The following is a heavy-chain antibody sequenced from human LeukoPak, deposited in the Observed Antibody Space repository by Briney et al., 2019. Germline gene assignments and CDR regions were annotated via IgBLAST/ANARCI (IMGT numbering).Heavy chain of an antibody. CDR3: TTAVYGSGSYYNLHFDY. CDR2: IKSKTDGGTT. CDR1: GFTFSNAW. V-gene: IGHV3-15*01. D-gene: IGHD3-10*01. J-gene: IGHJ4*02. Sequence: GGSLRLSCAASGFTFSNAWMSWVRQAPGKGLEWVGRIKSKTDGGTTDYAAPVKGRFTISRDDSKNTLYLQMNSLKTEDTAVYYCTTAVYGSGSYYNLHFDYWGQGTLVTVSS.